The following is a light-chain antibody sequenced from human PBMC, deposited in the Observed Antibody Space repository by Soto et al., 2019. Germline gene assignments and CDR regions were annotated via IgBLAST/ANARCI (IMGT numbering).Light chain of an antibody. V-gene: IGLV3-1*01. CDR3: QMLDGTEVV. CDR1: NLGNKY. J-gene: IGLJ2*01. CDR2: HDT. Sequence: SYELTQPPSMSVSPGQTASITCSGDNLGNKYVSWYQQKPGQSPVLVVYHDTKRPSGIPERLSGSNSGNTATLTISGTQSKDEADYYCQMLDGTEVVFGGGTKLTVL.